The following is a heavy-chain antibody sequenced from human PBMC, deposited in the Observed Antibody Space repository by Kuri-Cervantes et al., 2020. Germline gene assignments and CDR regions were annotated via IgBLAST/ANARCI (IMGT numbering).Heavy chain of an antibody. J-gene: IGHJ4*02. V-gene: IGHV1-8*01. Sequence: ASVKVSCKASGYTFTSYDINWVRQATGQGLEWMGWMNPNSGNTGYAQKFQGRVTMTRNTSISTAYMELSSLRAEDTAVYYCAKAQGGGYYGSGSYNYWGQGTLVTVSS. CDR3: AKAQGGGYYGSGSYNY. CDR2: MNPNSGNT. CDR1: GYTFTSYD. D-gene: IGHD3-10*01.